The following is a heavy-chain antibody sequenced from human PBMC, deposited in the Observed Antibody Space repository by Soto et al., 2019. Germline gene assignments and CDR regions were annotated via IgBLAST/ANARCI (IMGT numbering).Heavy chain of an antibody. CDR3: ARDSHPPALSGDIMRWDV. CDR2: IIPIFGTV. D-gene: IGHD2-15*01. J-gene: IGHJ6*02. Sequence: SVKVSCKVSGGTFSSYAVSWVRQAPGQGLEWMGGIIPIFGTVIYAQQFQGRVTITADESTKTAYMELRSLRFEDTAVYYCARDSHPPALSGDIMRWDVWGQGTTVTVSS. V-gene: IGHV1-69*13. CDR1: GGTFSSYA.